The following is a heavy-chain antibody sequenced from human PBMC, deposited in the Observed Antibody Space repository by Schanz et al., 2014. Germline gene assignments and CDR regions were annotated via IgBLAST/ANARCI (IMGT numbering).Heavy chain of an antibody. CDR3: AREGTVIRGLSGWFDP. Sequence: QVQLVQSEAEVKKPGASVKVSCKSSGYTFTDYHIHWVRQAPGQGLEYMGRINPNSGGTNFAQKFQGRVTMTRDTSISTVYMELSRLRSDDTAVYYCAREGTVIRGLSGWFDPWGQGTLVTVSS. D-gene: IGHD3-10*01. CDR1: GYTFTDYH. J-gene: IGHJ5*02. CDR2: INPNSGGT. V-gene: IGHV1-2*06.